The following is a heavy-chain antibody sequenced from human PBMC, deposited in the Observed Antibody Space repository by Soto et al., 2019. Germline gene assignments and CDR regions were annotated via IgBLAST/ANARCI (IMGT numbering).Heavy chain of an antibody. CDR3: AKDGSGYSNPFDY. CDR1: GFTFSSYA. V-gene: IGHV3-23*01. J-gene: IGHJ4*02. Sequence: QRLSCAASGFTFSSYAMSWVRQAPGKGLESVSAISGSGGSTYYADSVKGRFTISRDNSKNTLYRQMNSLRAEDTAVYYCAKDGSGYSNPFDYWGQGALVTVSS. D-gene: IGHD4-4*01. CDR2: ISGSGGST.